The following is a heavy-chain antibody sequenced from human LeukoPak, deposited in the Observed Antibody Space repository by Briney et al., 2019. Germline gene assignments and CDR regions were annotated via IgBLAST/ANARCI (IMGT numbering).Heavy chain of an antibody. CDR1: GFTSSHYA. V-gene: IGHV3-33*06. Sequence: GGALRLSCAASGFTSSHYAMHWVRQAPAKVLEWVAAIWCDGSHDTYTDSVKGRFTVSRDNFKNALHLQMNSLRVEDTAVYYCAKEGDYCSSSGCHKRGIDYWGQGTLVTVSS. J-gene: IGHJ4*02. CDR2: IWCDGSHD. D-gene: IGHD2-2*01. CDR3: AKEGDYCSSSGCHKRGIDY.